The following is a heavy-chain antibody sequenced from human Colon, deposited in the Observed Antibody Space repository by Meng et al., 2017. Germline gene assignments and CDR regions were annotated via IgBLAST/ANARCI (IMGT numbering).Heavy chain of an antibody. V-gene: IGHV1-18*01. J-gene: IGHJ4*02. CDR2: ISCYNGDT. D-gene: IGHD6-19*01. CDR1: GYTFTHHG. CDR3: ARDPSNTSGRYAYFDY. Sequence: QLRLVQYGAEVKKPGVSVRVSCKASGYTFTHHGISWIRQAPGQGLEWMGWISCYNGDTNYAQKLQGRVTMTTDTSTNTAYMDLRGLRSDDTAVYYCARDPSNTSGRYAYFDYWGQGTLVTVSS.